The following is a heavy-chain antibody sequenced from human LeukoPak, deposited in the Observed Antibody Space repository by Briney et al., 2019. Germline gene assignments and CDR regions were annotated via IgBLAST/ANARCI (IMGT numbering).Heavy chain of an antibody. CDR1: GYTFTSYG. J-gene: IGHJ4*02. CDR2: ISAYNGNT. CDR3: ARDYEYDSSGSPFDY. V-gene: IGHV1-18*01. D-gene: IGHD3-22*01. Sequence: ASVKVSCKASGYTFTSYGISWVRQAPGQGLEWMGWISAYNGNTNYAQKLQGRVTMTTDTSTSTAYMELRSLRSDDTAVYYCARDYEYDSSGSPFDYWGQGTLVTVSS.